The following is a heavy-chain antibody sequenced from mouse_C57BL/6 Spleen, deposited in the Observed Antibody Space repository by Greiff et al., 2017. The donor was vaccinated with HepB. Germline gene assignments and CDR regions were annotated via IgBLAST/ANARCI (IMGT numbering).Heavy chain of an antibody. CDR1: GYSFTDYN. D-gene: IGHD4-1*01. CDR2: INPNYGTT. V-gene: IGHV1-39*01. Sequence: LVEPGASVKISCKASGYSFTDYNMNWVKQSNGKSLEWIGVINPNYGTTSYNQKFKGKATLTVDQSSSTAYMQLNSLTSEDSAVYYCARELGQGRYFDYWGQGTTLTVSS. J-gene: IGHJ2*01. CDR3: ARELGQGRYFDY.